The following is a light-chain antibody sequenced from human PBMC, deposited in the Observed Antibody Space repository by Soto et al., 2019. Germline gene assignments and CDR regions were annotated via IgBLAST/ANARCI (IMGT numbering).Light chain of an antibody. J-gene: IGKJ2*01. V-gene: IGKV3-11*01. CDR1: QGFSNY. Sequence: EIVLTQSPATRSLSPGERATLSCRAIQGFSNYLAWYQQKPGQAPRLLIYDASNRATGIPARFSGSGSGTDFTLTISSLETEDFAVYYCQQRSNWPRFTFGQGTKVEIK. CDR2: DAS. CDR3: QQRSNWPRFT.